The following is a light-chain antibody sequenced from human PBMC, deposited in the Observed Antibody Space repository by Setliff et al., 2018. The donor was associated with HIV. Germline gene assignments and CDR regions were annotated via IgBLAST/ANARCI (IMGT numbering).Light chain of an antibody. J-gene: IGLJ3*02. Sequence: QSALTQPPSVSAAPGQKVTISCSGSSSNIGNNYVSWYQQFPGTAPKLFVYENNKRPSGTPDRVSGSKSGTSATLGITGLQTGDEADYYCGTWDSSLSAPVFGGGTKVTVL. CDR3: GTWDSSLSAPV. CDR1: SSNIGNNY. CDR2: ENN. V-gene: IGLV1-51*02.